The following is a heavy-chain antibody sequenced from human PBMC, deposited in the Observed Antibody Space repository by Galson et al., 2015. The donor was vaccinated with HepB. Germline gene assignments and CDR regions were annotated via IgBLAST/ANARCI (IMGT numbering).Heavy chain of an antibody. CDR3: ARDPPLYTDYDY. Sequence: SVKVSCKASGYTFTSYGISWVRQAPGQGLEWMGWISAYNGNTNYTQKFQGRVTITRDTSASTAYMELSSLRSGDTAMYYCARDPPLYTDYDYWGQGTLVTVSS. J-gene: IGHJ4*02. CDR1: GYTFTSYG. D-gene: IGHD4-11*01. CDR2: ISAYNGNT. V-gene: IGHV1-18*04.